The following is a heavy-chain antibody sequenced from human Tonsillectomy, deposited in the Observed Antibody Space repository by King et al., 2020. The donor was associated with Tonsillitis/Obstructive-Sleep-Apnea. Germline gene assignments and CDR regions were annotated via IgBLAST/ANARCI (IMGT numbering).Heavy chain of an antibody. Sequence: EVQLVESGGVLIQPGGSLRLSCAASWFTVSSNSMSWVRQAPGKWLEWVSVIYSGGSTYYADSVKCRFTISRDNSKNTLYLQMNSLSAEDTAVYYCARDQDYGSGSYFHYYYYMDVWGKGTTVTVSS. CDR1: WFTVSSNS. V-gene: IGHV3-53*01. D-gene: IGHD3-10*01. CDR2: IYSGGST. CDR3: ARDQDYGSGSYFHYYYYMDV. J-gene: IGHJ6*03.